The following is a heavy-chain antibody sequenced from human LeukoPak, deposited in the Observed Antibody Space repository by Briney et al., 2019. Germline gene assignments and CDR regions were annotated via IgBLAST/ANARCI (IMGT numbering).Heavy chain of an antibody. D-gene: IGHD6-19*01. CDR2: MNPNSGNT. CDR1: GYTFTSCD. J-gene: IGHJ4*02. CDR3: TRGSSGRRDN. Sequence: ASVNVPCKASGYTFTSCDINWVRQATGQGLEWMGSMNPNSGNTGYGQSFQGRITMTRDISIGTAYMELSNLTSEDTAIYYCTRGSSGRRDNWGQGTLVTVSA. V-gene: IGHV1-8*01.